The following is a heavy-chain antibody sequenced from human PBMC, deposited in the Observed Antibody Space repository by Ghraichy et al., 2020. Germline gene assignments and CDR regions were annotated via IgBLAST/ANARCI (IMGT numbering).Heavy chain of an antibody. D-gene: IGHD3-10*01. J-gene: IGHJ4*02. V-gene: IGHV4-30-2*01. CDR2: IYHSGST. Sequence: SETLSLTCAVSGGSISSGGYSWSWIRQPPGKGLEWIGYIYHSGSTYYNPSLKSRVTISVDRSKNQFSLKLSSVTAADTAVYYWARGGSGSYYLPLDYWGQGTLVTVSS. CDR1: GGSISSGGYS. CDR3: ARGGSGSYYLPLDY.